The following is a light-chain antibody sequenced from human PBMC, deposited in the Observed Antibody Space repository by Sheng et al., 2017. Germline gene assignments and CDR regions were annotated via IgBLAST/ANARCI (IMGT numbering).Light chain of an antibody. CDR3: QTWDMNTAI. J-gene: IGLJ2*01. V-gene: IGLV3-1*01. CDR2: QDK. Sequence: SYELTQPPSVSVSPGQTANIICSGDNLGNKYTSWYQQKPGQSPSLVIYQDKKRPSVMPERFSGSSSGNTATLTISGTQSMDGADYYCQTWDMNTAIFGGGTKLTVL. CDR1: NLGNKY.